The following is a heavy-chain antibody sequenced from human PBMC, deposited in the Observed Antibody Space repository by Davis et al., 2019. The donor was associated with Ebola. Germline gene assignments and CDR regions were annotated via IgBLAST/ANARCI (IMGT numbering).Heavy chain of an antibody. CDR2: ISAYNGNT. CDR1: GFTFSSYW. Sequence: PGGSLRLSCAASGFTFSSYWMSWVRQAPGQGLEWMGWISAYNGNTNYAQKLQGRVTMTTDTSTSTAYMELRSLRSDDTAVYYCAGGVVKDYYYYGMDVWGQGTTVTVSS. V-gene: IGHV1-18*01. J-gene: IGHJ6*02. CDR3: AGGVVKDYYYYGMDV. D-gene: IGHD3-3*01.